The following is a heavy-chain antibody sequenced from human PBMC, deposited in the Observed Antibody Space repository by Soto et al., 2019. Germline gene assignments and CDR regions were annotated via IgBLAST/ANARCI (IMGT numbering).Heavy chain of an antibody. D-gene: IGHD3-22*01. CDR3: AREDSSGSRGGVDY. CDR1: GYTFTSYG. V-gene: IGHV1-18*01. CDR2: ISAYNGNT. Sequence: ASVKVSGKASGYTFTSYGISWVRQAPGQGLEWMGWISAYNGNTNYAQKLQGRVTMTTDTSTSTAYMELRSLRSDDTAVYYCAREDSSGSRGGVDYWGQGTLVTVSS. J-gene: IGHJ4*02.